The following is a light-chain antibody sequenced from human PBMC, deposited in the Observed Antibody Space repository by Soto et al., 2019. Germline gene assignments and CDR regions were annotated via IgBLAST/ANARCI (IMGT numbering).Light chain of an antibody. CDR2: GAS. Sequence: EVVMTQSPDTLSVSPGERATLSCRASQSVGIKLGWYQQRPGQAPRLLIYGASTRATGVPARFSGGGSGTEFTLPISSLRSEDSAVYYCHQYDNWFPFTFGQGTRLEIK. J-gene: IGKJ5*01. CDR3: HQYDNWFPFT. V-gene: IGKV3-15*01. CDR1: QSVGIK.